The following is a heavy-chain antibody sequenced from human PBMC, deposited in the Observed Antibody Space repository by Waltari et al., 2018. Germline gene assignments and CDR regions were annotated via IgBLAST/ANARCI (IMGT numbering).Heavy chain of an antibody. CDR2: SSAYNGNT. D-gene: IGHD3-16*02. V-gene: IGHV1-18*01. CDR1: GYTFTSYG. J-gene: IGHJ3*02. Sequence: QVQLVQSGAEVKKPGASVKVSCKASGYTFTSYGISWVRQAPGQGLEWMGWSSAYNGNTNYAQKRQGRVTMTTDTSTSTAYMELRSLRSDDTAVYYCARDRGDYVWGSYRYGAFDIWGQGTMVTVSS. CDR3: ARDRGDYVWGSYRYGAFDI.